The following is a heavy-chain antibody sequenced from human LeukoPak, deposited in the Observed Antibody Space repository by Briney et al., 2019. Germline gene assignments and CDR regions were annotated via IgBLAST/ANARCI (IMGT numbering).Heavy chain of an antibody. V-gene: IGHV3-23*01. D-gene: IGHD1/OR15-1a*01. Sequence: GGSLRRSCAASGFTFNVFDMTWVSQAPGKGLEWLSTVIASGTYTYYADSVKGRFTISRDNSKNTLHLQMDSLRVEDTAVYFCARNTTDRPYDYWGQGTLVTVSS. J-gene: IGHJ4*02. CDR1: GFTFNVFD. CDR2: VIASGTYT. CDR3: ARNTTDRPYDY.